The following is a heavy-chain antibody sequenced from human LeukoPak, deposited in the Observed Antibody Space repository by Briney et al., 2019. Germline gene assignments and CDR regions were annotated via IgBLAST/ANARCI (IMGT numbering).Heavy chain of an antibody. CDR1: GFTFSSYA. V-gene: IGHV3-30*04. J-gene: IGHJ6*02. CDR2: ISYDGNNQ. D-gene: IGHD3-3*01. CDR3: ARGGYYDFSTGYYQTQYYRGMDV. Sequence: GGSLRLSCEASGFTFSSYAIHWVRQAPVKGLEWVAVISYDGNNQFYADAVKGRFTISRENSKNTLYLEMNSLRPEDTAVYFCARGGYYDFSTGYYQTQYYRGMDVWGQGTTVTVSS.